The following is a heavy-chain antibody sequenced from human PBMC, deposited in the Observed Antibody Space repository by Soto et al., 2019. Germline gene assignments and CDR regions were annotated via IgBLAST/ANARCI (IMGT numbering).Heavy chain of an antibody. CDR1: GFTFSSYS. V-gene: IGHV3-30-3*01. CDR2: ISYDANNK. Sequence: QVELVESGGGVVQPGKSLRLSCAASGFTFSSYSMHWVRQAPGKGLEWVAVISYDANNKYYEDSVKGRFTISRDNSKNTLYLQMNSLRAEDTAVYYCAREGDDGGGGGAFDIWGQGTMVTVSS. D-gene: IGHD4-17*01. J-gene: IGHJ3*02. CDR3: AREGDDGGGGGAFDI.